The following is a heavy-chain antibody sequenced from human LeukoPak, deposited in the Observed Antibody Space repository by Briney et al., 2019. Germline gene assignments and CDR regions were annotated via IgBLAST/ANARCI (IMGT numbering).Heavy chain of an antibody. Sequence: PGGSLRLSCAASGFTFSSYAMSWVRQAPGKGLEWVSAISGSGGSTYYADSVKGRFTISRDNSKNTLYLQMNSLRAEDTAVYYCARGQQTYYHDSSGYYIRFWGQGTLVTVSS. CDR1: GFTFSSYA. J-gene: IGHJ4*02. CDR2: ISGSGGST. CDR3: ARGQQTYYHDSSGYYIRF. V-gene: IGHV3-23*01. D-gene: IGHD3-22*01.